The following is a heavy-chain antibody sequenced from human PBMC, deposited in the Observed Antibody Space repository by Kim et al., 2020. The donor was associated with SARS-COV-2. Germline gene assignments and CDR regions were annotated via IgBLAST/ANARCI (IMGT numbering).Heavy chain of an antibody. CDR3: AKDKGNYGDYDFDS. CDR1: GFTFDSYA. V-gene: IGHV3-23*01. J-gene: IGHJ4*02. D-gene: IGHD4-17*01. Sequence: GGSLRLSCAASGFTFDSYAMSWVRQPPGKGLQWVSTLSRSADHTYYADSVEGRFTVFRDTSKNTFYLQMNSLRAEDTAFYYCAKDKGNYGDYDFDSWGQGTLVTVLL. CDR2: LSRSADHT.